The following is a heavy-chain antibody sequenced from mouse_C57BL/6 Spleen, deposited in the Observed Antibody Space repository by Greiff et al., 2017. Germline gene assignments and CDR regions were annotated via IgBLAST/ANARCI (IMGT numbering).Heavy chain of an antibody. CDR3: ARDYGSRVLAY. Sequence: QVQLQQSGAELVMPGASVKLSCKASGYTFTSYWMHWVKQRPGQGLEWIGEIDPSDSYTNYNQKFKGKSTLTVDKSSSTAYMQLSSLTSEDSAVYYCARDYGSRVLAYWGQGTLVTVSA. D-gene: IGHD1-1*01. CDR2: IDPSDSYT. J-gene: IGHJ3*01. CDR1: GYTFTSYW. V-gene: IGHV1-69*01.